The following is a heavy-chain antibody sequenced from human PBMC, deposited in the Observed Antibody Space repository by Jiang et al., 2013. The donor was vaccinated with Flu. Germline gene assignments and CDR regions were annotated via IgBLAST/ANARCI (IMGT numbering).Heavy chain of an antibody. Sequence: QLVESGGGLVQPGRSLRLSCAASGFTFDDYAMHWVRQAPGKGLEWVSGISWNSGSIGYADSVKGRFTISRDNAKNSLYLQMNSLRAEDTALYYCAKDIHGSGENWFDPWGQGTLVTVSS. CDR2: ISWNSGSI. J-gene: IGHJ5*02. CDR3: AKDIHGSGENWFDP. CDR1: GFTFDDYA. V-gene: IGHV3-9*01. D-gene: IGHD3-10*01.